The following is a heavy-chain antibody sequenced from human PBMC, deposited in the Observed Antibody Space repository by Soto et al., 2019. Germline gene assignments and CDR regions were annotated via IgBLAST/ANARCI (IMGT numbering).Heavy chain of an antibody. J-gene: IGHJ4*02. V-gene: IGHV4-31*03. CDR3: ERDNYGGMLDC. D-gene: IGHD4-17*01. CDR2: IFFSGNT. CDR1: GGSILNGGHY. Sequence: PSETLSLTCTVSGGSILNGGHYWTWIRQHPGKGLEWIGRIFFSGNTHYNPALKSRLTFSLDTAKNQFSLKLTSVTAADTAMYYCERDNYGGMLDCWGPGTLFTVS.